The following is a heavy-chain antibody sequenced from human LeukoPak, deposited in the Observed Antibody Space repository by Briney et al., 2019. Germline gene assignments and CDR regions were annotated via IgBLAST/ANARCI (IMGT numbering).Heavy chain of an antibody. J-gene: IGHJ6*03. V-gene: IGHV3-73*01. D-gene: IGHD4-11*01. CDR3: TRRLQGAYYYYMDV. CDR1: GFTFSDSA. Sequence: SGGSLRLSCAASGFTFSDSAMHWVRQASGKGLEWVGRIRSKANSYATAYAASVKGRFTISRDDSKNTAYLQMNSLKTEDTAVYYCTRRLQGAYYYYMDVWGKGTTVTVSS. CDR2: IRSKANSYAT.